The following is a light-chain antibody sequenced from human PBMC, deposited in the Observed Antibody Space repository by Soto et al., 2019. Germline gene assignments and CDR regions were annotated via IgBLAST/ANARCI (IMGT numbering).Light chain of an antibody. V-gene: IGKV3-15*01. CDR2: DTS. J-gene: IGKJ4*01. Sequence: KVRKNSPAALSVYPGERATLACAASHSVSSSYLDWYQQKPGLAPRLLIYDTSTRATGVPTRFSGSRSGAEFTLTINSLQSEDFAVYYCQPYNNWPLPFGGGTKVDIK. CDR3: QPYNNWPLP. CDR1: HSVSSSY.